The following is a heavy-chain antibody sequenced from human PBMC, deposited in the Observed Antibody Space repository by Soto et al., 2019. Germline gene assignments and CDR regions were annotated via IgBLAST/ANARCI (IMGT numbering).Heavy chain of an antibody. Sequence: QVQLQQSGAGLLKPSETLSLTCAVYGGSFSGYYWSWIRQPPGKGLEWIGEINHSGSTNYNPSLKSRVTISVDTSKNQFSLKLSSVTAADTAVYYCARVPGLGGIAAVDYWGQGTLVTVSS. V-gene: IGHV4-34*01. CDR1: GGSFSGYY. CDR2: INHSGST. CDR3: ARVPGLGGIAAVDY. D-gene: IGHD6-13*01. J-gene: IGHJ4*02.